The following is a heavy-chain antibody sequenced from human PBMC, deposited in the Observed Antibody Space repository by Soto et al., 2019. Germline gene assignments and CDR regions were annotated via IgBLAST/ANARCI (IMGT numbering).Heavy chain of an antibody. CDR2: ISASGSTI. J-gene: IGHJ4*02. CDR3: AYGGSCDY. V-gene: IGHV3-48*03. CDR1: GFSFNTYE. Sequence: EVQLVESGGGLVQPGGSLRLSCAASGFSFNTYEMNWVRQAPGKGLEWVSFISASGSTIYYADSVKGRFTVSRDNGKNSLYLQMNSLRAEDTAVYYCAYGGSCDYWGQGTQVTVSS. D-gene: IGHD1-26*01.